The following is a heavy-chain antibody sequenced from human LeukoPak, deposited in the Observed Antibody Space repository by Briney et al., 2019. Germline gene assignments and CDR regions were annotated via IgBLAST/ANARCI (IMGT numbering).Heavy chain of an antibody. D-gene: IGHD3-10*01. V-gene: IGHV3-30*18. CDR1: GFTFSNYA. CDR2: TSSDGSLE. J-gene: IGHJ4*02. CDR3: TKDIWFGDGFDS. Sequence: GGSLTLSCEASGFTFSNYAMNWVRQAPGKGMEGVSVTSSDGSLEFYVDSVKGRFSISRDNSKNTLYLQINSLRTEDTAVYYCTKDIWFGDGFDSWGQGTLVTVSS.